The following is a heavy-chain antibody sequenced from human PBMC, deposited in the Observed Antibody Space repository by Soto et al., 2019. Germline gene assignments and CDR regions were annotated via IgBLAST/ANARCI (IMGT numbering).Heavy chain of an antibody. CDR2: ISYTGNT. CDR3: ARHHPQADGNKQGFAY. J-gene: IGHJ4*02. Sequence: QLQLQESGPGPVKPSETLSLTCTVSGDSISSPGYSWGWIRKPPGKGLEYIGTISYTGNTYYNSPLISRVTISLDTSKNQFSLKLSSVTAADKALYYCARHHPQADGNKQGFAYWGQGTLVTVSS. CDR1: GDSISSPGYS. V-gene: IGHV4-39*01. D-gene: IGHD6-25*01.